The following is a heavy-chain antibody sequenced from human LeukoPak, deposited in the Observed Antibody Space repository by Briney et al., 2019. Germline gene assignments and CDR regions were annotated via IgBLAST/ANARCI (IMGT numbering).Heavy chain of an antibody. J-gene: IGHJ3*02. Sequence: SETLSLTCTVSGGSMSSYYWSWIRQPAGKGLEWIGRISSSGSTNYNPSLKSRVTISVDTSKNQFSLKLSSVTAADTAVYFCARGPYSYDSSGAFDIWGQGTMVIVSS. CDR1: GGSMSSYY. CDR3: ARGPYSYDSSGAFDI. CDR2: ISSSGST. D-gene: IGHD3-22*01. V-gene: IGHV4-4*07.